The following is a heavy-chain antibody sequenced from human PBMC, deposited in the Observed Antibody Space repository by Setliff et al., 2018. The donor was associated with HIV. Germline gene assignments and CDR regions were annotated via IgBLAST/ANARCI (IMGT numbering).Heavy chain of an antibody. V-gene: IGHV3-74*01. Sequence: PGGSLRLSCAVSGFTLTSSWIHWVRQAPGKGLVWVSRFRGDDRTTNYADSVKGRFTFSSDNAKNTVYLQMDALRAEDTAVYYCARVKTGGYYWGQGTLVTVSS. D-gene: IGHD3-10*01. CDR3: ARVKTGGYY. CDR1: GFTLTSSW. CDR2: FRGDDRTT. J-gene: IGHJ4*02.